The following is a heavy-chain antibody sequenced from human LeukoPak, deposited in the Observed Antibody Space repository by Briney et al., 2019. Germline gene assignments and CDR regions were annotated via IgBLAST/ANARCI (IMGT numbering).Heavy chain of an antibody. CDR2: IYPGDSDT. D-gene: IGHD6-13*01. Sequence: GESLIISCEASGYRFTNYWIGWVRQMPGKGLEWMGIIYPGDSDTRYRPSFQGQVTISADKSISTAYLQWSSLKASDTAMYYCATSPAVVGPKGCWGQGTLVTVSS. V-gene: IGHV5-51*01. J-gene: IGHJ1*01. CDR1: GYRFTNYW. CDR3: ATSPAVVGPKGC.